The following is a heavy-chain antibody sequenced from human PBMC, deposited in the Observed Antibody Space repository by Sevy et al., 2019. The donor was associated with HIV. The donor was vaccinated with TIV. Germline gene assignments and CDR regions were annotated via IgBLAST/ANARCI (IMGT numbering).Heavy chain of an antibody. J-gene: IGHJ6*02. CDR3: ARAPWYYYGSGSYYYGMDV. Sequence: GGSLRLSCAASGFTVSSNYMSWVRQAPGKGLEWVSVIYSGGSTYYADSVKGRFTISRNNSKNTLNLQMNSLRAEDTAVYYCARAPWYYYGSGSYYYGMDVWGQGTTVTVSS. CDR1: GFTVSSNY. CDR2: IYSGGST. D-gene: IGHD3-10*01. V-gene: IGHV3-53*01.